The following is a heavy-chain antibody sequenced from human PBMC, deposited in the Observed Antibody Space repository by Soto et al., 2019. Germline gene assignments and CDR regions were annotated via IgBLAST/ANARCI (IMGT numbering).Heavy chain of an antibody. CDR2: IYYSGST. J-gene: IGHJ6*02. CDR3: AREKYGGNSRYYYGMDV. D-gene: IGHD2-21*02. CDR1: GGSISSGDYY. Sequence: SETLSLTCTVPGGSISSGDYYWSWIRQPPGKGLEWIGYIYYSGSTYYNPSLKSRVTISVDTSKNQFSLKLSSVTAADTAVYYCAREKYGGNSRYYYGMDVWGQGTTVTVSS. V-gene: IGHV4-30-4*01.